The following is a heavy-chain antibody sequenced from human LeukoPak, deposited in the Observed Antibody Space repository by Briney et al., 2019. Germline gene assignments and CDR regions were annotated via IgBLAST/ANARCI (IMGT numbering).Heavy chain of an antibody. CDR1: GFTFSSYS. CDR2: ISSSSSYI. CDR3: ARESPVTTPDY. J-gene: IGHJ4*02. V-gene: IGHV3-21*01. D-gene: IGHD4-11*01. Sequence: GGSLRLSCAASGFTFSSYSMNWVRQAPGKGLEWVSSISSSSSYIYYVDSVKGRFTISRDNAKNSLYLQMNSLRAEDTAVYYCARESPVTTPDYWGQGTLVTVSS.